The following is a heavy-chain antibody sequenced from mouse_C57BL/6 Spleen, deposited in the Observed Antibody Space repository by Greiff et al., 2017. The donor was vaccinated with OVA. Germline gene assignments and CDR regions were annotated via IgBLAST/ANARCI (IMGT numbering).Heavy chain of an antibody. Sequence: QVQLQQPGAELVKPGASVTLSCKASGYTFTSYWMHWVKQRPGQGLEWIGMIHPNSGSTNYNEKFKSKATLTVDKSSSTAYMQLSSLTSEDSAVYYCARGDGSGYFDYWGQGTTLTVSS. CDR1: GYTFTSYW. CDR3: ARGDGSGYFDY. D-gene: IGHD1-1*01. J-gene: IGHJ2*01. V-gene: IGHV1-64*01. CDR2: IHPNSGST.